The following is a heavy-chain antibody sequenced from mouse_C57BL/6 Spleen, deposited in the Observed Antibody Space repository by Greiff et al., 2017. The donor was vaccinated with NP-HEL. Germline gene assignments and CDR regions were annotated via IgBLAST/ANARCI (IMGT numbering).Heavy chain of an antibody. Sequence: EVKLQESGPGLVKPSQSLSLTCSVTGYSITSGYYWNWIRQFPGNKLEWMGYISYDGSNNYNPSLKNRISITRDTSKNQFFLKLNSVTTEDTATYYCARTPGYDPYYFDYWGQGTTLTVSS. V-gene: IGHV3-6*01. D-gene: IGHD2-2*01. J-gene: IGHJ2*01. CDR3: ARTPGYDPYYFDY. CDR2: ISYDGSN. CDR1: GYSITSGYY.